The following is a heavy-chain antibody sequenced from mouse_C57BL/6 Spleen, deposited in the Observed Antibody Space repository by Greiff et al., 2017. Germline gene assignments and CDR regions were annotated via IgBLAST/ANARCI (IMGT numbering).Heavy chain of an antibody. CDR1: GFTFSDYY. CDR2: ISNGGGST. Sequence: EVQLVESGGGLVQPGGSLKLSCAASGFTFSDYYMYWVRQTPEKRLEWVAYISNGGGSTYYPDTVKGRFTISRDNAKNTLYLQMSRLKSEDTAMYYCARQIPYYYGSSLYAMDYWGQGTSVTVSS. CDR3: ARQIPYYYGSSLYAMDY. J-gene: IGHJ4*01. V-gene: IGHV5-12*01. D-gene: IGHD1-1*01.